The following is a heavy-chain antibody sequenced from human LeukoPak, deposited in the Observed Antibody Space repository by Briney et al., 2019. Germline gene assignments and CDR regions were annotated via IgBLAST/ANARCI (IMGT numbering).Heavy chain of an antibody. CDR1: GFIFSTYN. V-gene: IGHV3-21*04. CDR3: AREIDDDGGNSGAFDI. D-gene: IGHD4-23*01. J-gene: IGHJ3*02. CDR2: ISSSSSYI. Sequence: PGGSLRLSCAASGFIFSTYNIDRVRQAPGKGLEWVSSISSSSSYIYYADSVKGRFTISRDNAKNSLYLQMNSLRAEDTAVYYCAREIDDDGGNSGAFDIWGQGTMVTVSS.